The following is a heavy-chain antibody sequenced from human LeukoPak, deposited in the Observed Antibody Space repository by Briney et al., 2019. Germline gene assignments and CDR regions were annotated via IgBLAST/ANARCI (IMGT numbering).Heavy chain of an antibody. CDR1: GGSFSGYY. Sequence: SETLSLTCAVYGGSFSGYYWSWIRQPPGKGLEWIGAINHSGSTNYNPSLKSRVTISVDTSKNQFSLKLSSVTAADTAVYYFARGRVVVVPVVSVHIFRGRHNWFYPWGQGTLVTVSS. J-gene: IGHJ5*02. V-gene: IGHV4-34*01. CDR2: INHSGST. CDR3: ARGRVVVVPVVSVHIFRGRHNWFYP. D-gene: IGHD2-2*01.